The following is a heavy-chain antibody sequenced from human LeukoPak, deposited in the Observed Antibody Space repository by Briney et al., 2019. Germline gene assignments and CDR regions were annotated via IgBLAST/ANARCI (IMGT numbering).Heavy chain of an antibody. Sequence: ASVKVSCKASGYTFTGYYMHWVRQAPGQGLEWMRWINPNSGGTNYAQKFQGRVTMTRDTSISTAYMELSRLRSDDTAVYYCARDDSSGYLGAPWGQGTLVTVSS. D-gene: IGHD3-22*01. V-gene: IGHV1-2*02. CDR3: ARDDSSGYLGAP. CDR1: GYTFTGYY. J-gene: IGHJ5*02. CDR2: INPNSGGT.